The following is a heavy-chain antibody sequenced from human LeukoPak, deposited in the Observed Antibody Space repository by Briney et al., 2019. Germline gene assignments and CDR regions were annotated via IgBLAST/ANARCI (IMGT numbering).Heavy chain of an antibody. CDR2: INSDGSSA. Sequence: GGSLRLSCAASGFTFNNYWMHWVRHAPGKGLVWVSGINSDGSSATYADSVKGRFTISRDNAKNTLYLEINSLRAEDMAVYYCAIGVVITTAFDNWGQGTLVTVSS. V-gene: IGHV3-74*01. J-gene: IGHJ4*02. CDR3: AIGVVITTAFDN. CDR1: GFTFNNYW. D-gene: IGHD3-22*01.